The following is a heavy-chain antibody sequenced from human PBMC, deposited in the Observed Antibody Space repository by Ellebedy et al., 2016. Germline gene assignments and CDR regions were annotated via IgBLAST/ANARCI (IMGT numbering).Heavy chain of an antibody. V-gene: IGHV3-72*01. CDR2: SRSKANAYTT. CDR1: GFIFSDNY. J-gene: IGHJ4*02. CDR3: TTGRPGNIFDS. Sequence: GGSLRLSCAAFGFIFSDNYMDWVRQAPGKGLEWVGRSRSKANAYTTDYATSVKGRFTISRDESNNSVYLQMNSLKAEDTAIYFCTTGRPGNIFDSWGQGTLVTVSS. D-gene: IGHD2/OR15-2a*01.